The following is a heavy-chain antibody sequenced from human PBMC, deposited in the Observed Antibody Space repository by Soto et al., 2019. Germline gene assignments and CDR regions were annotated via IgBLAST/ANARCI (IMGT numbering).Heavy chain of an antibody. CDR3: ARGSWDDVSGHYYMDV. D-gene: IGHD1-1*01. J-gene: IGHJ6*03. Sequence: QVQLQQSGPGLVKPSQTLSLTCDISGDSVCSNSAGWNWIRQTPSRGLEWLGRTYYRSKWYNNYAVSVKSRGSVNPDTAKNQFSLQLNSVTPEDTAVYYCARGSWDDVSGHYYMDVWGKGTTVTVSS. CDR2: TYYRSKWYN. V-gene: IGHV6-1*01. CDR1: GDSVCSNSAG.